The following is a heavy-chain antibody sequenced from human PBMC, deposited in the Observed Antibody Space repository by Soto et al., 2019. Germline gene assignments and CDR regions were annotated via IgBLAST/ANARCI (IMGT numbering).Heavy chain of an antibody. CDR1: GFTFRSYV. CDR3: ARDNSHYYDSTAYYRIFSYFDY. CDR2: ISYDGSNK. D-gene: IGHD3-22*01. J-gene: IGHJ4*02. V-gene: IGHV3-30-3*01. Sequence: QVQLVESGGGVVQPGRSLRLSCAASGFTFRSYVIHWVRQAPGKGLEWVAVISYDGSNKYYADSVKGRFTISRDNSMNTLYLEMTSLRAEDTAVYYCARDNSHYYDSTAYYRIFSYFDYWGQGTLFTVSS.